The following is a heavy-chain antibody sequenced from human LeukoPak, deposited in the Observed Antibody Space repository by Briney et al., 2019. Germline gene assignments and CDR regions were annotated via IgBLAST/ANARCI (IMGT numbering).Heavy chain of an antibody. CDR1: GFTLSEDW. J-gene: IGHJ4*02. CDR3: TTASSISCDY. V-gene: IGHV3-15*01. D-gene: IGHD6-6*01. CDR2: IKTKSTGGTT. Sequence: GGSLRLSCAASGFTLSEDWMSWVRQAPGKGLEWVGHIKTKSTGGTTDYAAPVKGRFAISRDESKNTLYLQMNSLKTEDTAVYYCTTASSISCDYWGQGSLVTVSS.